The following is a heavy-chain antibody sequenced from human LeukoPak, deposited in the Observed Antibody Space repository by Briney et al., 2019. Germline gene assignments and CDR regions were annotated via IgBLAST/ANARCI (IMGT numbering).Heavy chain of an antibody. V-gene: IGHV3-30*02. CDR2: IRYDGSNK. Sequence: GGSLRLSCAASGFTFSSYGMHWVRQAPGKGLEWVAFIRYDGSNKYYADSVKGRFAISRDNSKNTLYLQMNSLRAEDTAVYYCAKDLLVKYYYGSGSYYFDYWGQGTLVTVSS. J-gene: IGHJ4*02. CDR1: GFTFSSYG. CDR3: AKDLLVKYYYGSGSYYFDY. D-gene: IGHD3-10*01.